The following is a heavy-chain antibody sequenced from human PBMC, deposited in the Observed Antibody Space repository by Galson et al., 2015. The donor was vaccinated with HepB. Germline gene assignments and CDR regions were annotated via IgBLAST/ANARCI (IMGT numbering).Heavy chain of an antibody. V-gene: IGHV3-48*02. D-gene: IGHD3-22*01. Sequence: SLRLSCATSGFSFSSYSMNWVRQAPGKGLEWVSYISSSSSPIHHSDSVKGRLTTSRDNAKNSLYLQMNSLRDEDTAVYYCVRDRYDSGDSYRWGQGTLVTVSS. CDR2: ISSSSSPI. CDR3: VRDRYDSGDSYR. J-gene: IGHJ4*02. CDR1: GFSFSSYS.